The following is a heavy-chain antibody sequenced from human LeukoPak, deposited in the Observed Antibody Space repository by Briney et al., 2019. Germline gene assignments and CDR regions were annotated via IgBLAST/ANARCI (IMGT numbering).Heavy chain of an antibody. CDR2: IYYSGST. CDR1: GGSISSYY. CDR3: AGHHPRNTVDF. J-gene: IGHJ4*02. V-gene: IGHV4-59*08. D-gene: IGHD2/OR15-2a*01. Sequence: SETLSLTCTVSGGSISSYYWSWIRQPPGKGLEWIGYIYYSGSTNYNPSLKSRVTISLDTSKNQLSLKLSSVTAADTAVYYCAGHHPRNTVDFWGQGTLVTVSS.